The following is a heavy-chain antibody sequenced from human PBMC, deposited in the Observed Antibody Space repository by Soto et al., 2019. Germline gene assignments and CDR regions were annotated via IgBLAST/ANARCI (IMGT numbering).Heavy chain of an antibody. CDR1: DGSIISGGYS. D-gene: IGHD2-15*01. CDR2: IYSGTT. CDR3: AREDSGEFFDF. V-gene: IGHV4-30-2*01. Sequence: SETLSLTCGVSDGSIISGGYSWSWIRQPPGKGLEWIGYIYSGTTHYNPSLESRVTIAMDRSKNQVSLSLKSVTAADTAVYYCAREDSGEFFDFWGQGTLVTVYS. J-gene: IGHJ4*02.